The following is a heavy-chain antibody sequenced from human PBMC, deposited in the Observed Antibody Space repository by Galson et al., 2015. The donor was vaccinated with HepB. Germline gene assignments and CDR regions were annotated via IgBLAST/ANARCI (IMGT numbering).Heavy chain of an antibody. CDR3: AADSGTTGANFFDY. V-gene: IGHV1-58*02. D-gene: IGHD1-1*01. Sequence: SVKVSCKASGFTFTSSAMQWVRQARGQRLEWIGWIVVGSGNTNYAQKFQERVTITRDMSTSTAYMELSSLRSEDTAVYYCAADSGTTGANFFDYWGQGTLVTVSS. J-gene: IGHJ4*02. CDR1: GFTFTSSA. CDR2: IVVGSGNT.